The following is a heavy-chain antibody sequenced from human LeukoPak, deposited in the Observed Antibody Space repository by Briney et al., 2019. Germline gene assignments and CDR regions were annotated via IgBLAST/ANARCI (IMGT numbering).Heavy chain of an antibody. Sequence: YPSETLSLTCTVSGGSISSYYWSWIRQPPGKGLEWIGYFSYSGSTNYNPSLKSRVTISVDTSKNQFSLKLTSVTAADTAVYYCARTKREGYYGSGSPRYYNYMDVWGKGTTVTVSS. CDR1: GGSISSYY. D-gene: IGHD3-10*01. V-gene: IGHV4-59*01. J-gene: IGHJ6*03. CDR3: ARTKREGYYGSGSPRYYNYMDV. CDR2: FSYSGST.